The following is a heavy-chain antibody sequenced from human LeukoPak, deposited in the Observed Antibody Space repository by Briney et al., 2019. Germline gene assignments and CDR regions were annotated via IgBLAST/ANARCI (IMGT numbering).Heavy chain of an antibody. CDR1: GYTFTSYG. J-gene: IGHJ4*02. CDR2: ISAYNGNT. CDR3: ARSSSSGIDY. V-gene: IGHV1-18*01. Sequence: ASVKVPCKASGYTFTSYGMIWVRQAPGQGLEWMGWISAYNGNTNYAQKLQGRVTMTTDASTSTAYMELRSLRSDDTAVYYCARSSSSGIDYWGQGTLVTVSS. D-gene: IGHD6-13*01.